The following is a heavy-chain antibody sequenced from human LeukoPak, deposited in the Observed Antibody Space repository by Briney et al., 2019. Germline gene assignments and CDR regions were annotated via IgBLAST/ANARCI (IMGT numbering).Heavy chain of an antibody. J-gene: IGHJ4*02. CDR1: GFTVSSNY. Sequence: GGSLKLSCAASGFTVSSNYMSWVRQAPGKGLEWVSVTVNGGSTYYSDSVKGRFTVSGDNSKNTLYLQMNSLRAEDTGVYYCVRDQNFWGQGTLVTVSS. CDR3: VRDQNF. CDR2: TVNGGST. V-gene: IGHV3-53*01.